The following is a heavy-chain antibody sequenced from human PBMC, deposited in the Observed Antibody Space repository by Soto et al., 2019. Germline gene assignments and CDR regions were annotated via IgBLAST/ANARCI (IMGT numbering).Heavy chain of an antibody. Sequence: GGSLRLSCATSGFIFSDYYMHWIRQAPGKGLEWISYISGNGRIIQYADSAKGRFTISRDNAQNSLYLQMNSLRAEDTAVYYCARGRGAAADYFDFWGQGTLVTVSS. V-gene: IGHV3-11*01. D-gene: IGHD6-13*01. CDR2: ISGNGRII. CDR3: ARGRGAAADYFDF. J-gene: IGHJ4*02. CDR1: GFIFSDYY.